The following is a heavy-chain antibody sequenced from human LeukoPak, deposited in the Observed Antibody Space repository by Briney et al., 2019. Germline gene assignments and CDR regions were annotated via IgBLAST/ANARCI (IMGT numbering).Heavy chain of an antibody. V-gene: IGHV3-7*01. Sequence: GGSLRLSCAASGFNFRAYWMSWARQAPGKGLEWLASLNQDADREYYVDSVKGRFTISRDNAKNSLYLQVDSLRVEDTAVYYCARATTASARDHWGQGTLVAVSS. CDR3: ARATTASARDH. CDR2: LNQDADRE. CDR1: GFNFRAYW. J-gene: IGHJ4*02. D-gene: IGHD1-14*01.